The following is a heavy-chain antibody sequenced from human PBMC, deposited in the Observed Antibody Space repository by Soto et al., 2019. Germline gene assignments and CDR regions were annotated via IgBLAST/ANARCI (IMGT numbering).Heavy chain of an antibody. J-gene: IGHJ4*02. Sequence: SEALSVTCSVSGGSFTIISCDWCWIRQPPGKGLEWIGDIYHTGTTYYNPSLKSRVTIYVDTSTEQFSLKLSSVTAADTAMYYWVRVTYRRNADRNGGRIWLLSWGPGT. CDR2: IYHTGTT. CDR3: VRVTYRRNADRNGGRIWLLS. CDR1: GGSFTIISCD. D-gene: IGHD5-12*01. V-gene: IGHV4-39*01.